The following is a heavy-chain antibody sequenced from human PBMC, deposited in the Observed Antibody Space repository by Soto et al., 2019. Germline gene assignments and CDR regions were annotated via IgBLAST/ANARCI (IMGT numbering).Heavy chain of an antibody. CDR2: ISGSGGSA. J-gene: IGHJ4*02. Sequence: GGSLRLSCAASGFTFSSYAMSWVRQAPGKGLEWVSAISGSGGSAYYADSVKGRFTISRDNSKNTLYLQMNSLRAEDTAVYYCAKDPSGIDYFDYWGQGTLVTVSS. D-gene: IGHD1-26*01. CDR3: AKDPSGIDYFDY. CDR1: GFTFSSYA. V-gene: IGHV3-23*01.